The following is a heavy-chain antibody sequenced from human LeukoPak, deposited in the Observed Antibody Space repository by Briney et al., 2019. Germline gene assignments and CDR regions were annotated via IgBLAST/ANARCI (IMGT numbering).Heavy chain of an antibody. CDR1: GFTFSDHW. D-gene: IGHD2-15*01. CDR2: IKQDESKR. V-gene: IGHV3-7*01. J-gene: IGHJ5*02. CDR3: AREASLYCSGNDCYWAFDR. Sequence: GGSLRLSCAASGFTFSDHWMSWVRQAPGKGLEWVANIKQDESKRYYVDSVKGRFTISRDNAKNSLYLQINSLRAEDTAVYYCAREASLYCSGNDCYWAFDRWGQGTLVTVSS.